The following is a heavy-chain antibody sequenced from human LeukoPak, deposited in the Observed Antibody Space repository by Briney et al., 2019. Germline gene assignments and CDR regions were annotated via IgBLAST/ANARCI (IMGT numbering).Heavy chain of an antibody. CDR1: GGSISSSSYY. J-gene: IGHJ4*02. V-gene: IGHV4-39*01. Sequence: PSETLSLTCTVSGGSISSSSYYWGWIRQPPGKGLEWIGSIYYSGSTYYNPSLKSRVTISVDTSKNQFSLKPSSVTAADTAVYYCARRYYYDSSGYYQGYYFDYWGQGTLVTVSS. CDR2: IYYSGST. CDR3: ARRYYYDSSGYYQGYYFDY. D-gene: IGHD3-22*01.